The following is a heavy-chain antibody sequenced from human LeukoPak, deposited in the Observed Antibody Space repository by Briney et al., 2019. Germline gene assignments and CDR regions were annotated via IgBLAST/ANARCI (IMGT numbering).Heavy chain of an antibody. D-gene: IGHD3-10*01. CDR1: GYIFTSYF. CDR2: INPSGGST. V-gene: IGHV1-46*01. CDR3: ARPLWPDAFDI. Sequence: ASVKVSCKASGYIFTSYFMHWVRQAPGQGLEWMGLINPSGGSTRYAQKFQGRVTMTRDMSTSTVYMELSSLRSEDTAVYYCARPLWPDAFDIWGQGTMVTVSS. J-gene: IGHJ3*02.